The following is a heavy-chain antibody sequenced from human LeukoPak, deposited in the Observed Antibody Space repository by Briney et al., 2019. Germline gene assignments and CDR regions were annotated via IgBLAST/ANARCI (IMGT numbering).Heavy chain of an antibody. CDR1: GYTFTSYD. V-gene: IGHV1-8*01. CDR2: MNPNSGNT. Sequence: ASVKVSCKASGYTFTSYDINWVRQATGQGLEWMGRMNPNSGNTGYAQKFQGRVTMTRNTSISTAYMELSSLRSEDTAVYYCAREWHIAARHSSFDPWGQGTLVTVSS. J-gene: IGHJ5*02. CDR3: AREWHIAARHSSFDP. D-gene: IGHD6-6*01.